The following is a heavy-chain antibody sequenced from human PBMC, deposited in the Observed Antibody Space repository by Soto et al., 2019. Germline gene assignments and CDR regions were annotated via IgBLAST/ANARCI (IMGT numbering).Heavy chain of an antibody. CDR1: GFAFTNYG. D-gene: IGHD3-10*01. CDR3: AKDIALVRGVIIDMDV. J-gene: IGHJ6*02. V-gene: IGHV3-30*18. CDR2: ISYDGSSK. Sequence: RGSPRLSCAGSGFAFTNYGMHWVRQAPGKGLEWLAVISYDGSSKYYADSVKGRFTTSRDNVKNALYLQMNSLRSEDTAVYYCAKDIALVRGVIIDMDVWGQGTTVTVSS.